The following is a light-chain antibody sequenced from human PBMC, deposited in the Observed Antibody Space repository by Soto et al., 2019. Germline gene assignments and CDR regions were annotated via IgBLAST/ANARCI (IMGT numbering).Light chain of an antibody. CDR3: SSHTSSNTHVV. V-gene: IGLV6-57*04. J-gene: IGLJ2*01. CDR2: ENN. CDR1: SGSIANNY. Sequence: NFMLTQPHSVSESPGKTLSISCTRSSGSIANNYVQWYQQRPGSAPTTVIYENNQRLSGVPDRFSGSTDGSSNSASLTISGLQTEDEADYYCSSHTSSNTHVVFGGGTKLTVL.